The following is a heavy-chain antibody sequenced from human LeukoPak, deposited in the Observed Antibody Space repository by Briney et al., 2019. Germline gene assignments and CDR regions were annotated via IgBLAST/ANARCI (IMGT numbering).Heavy chain of an antibody. J-gene: IGHJ4*02. CDR3: AADISLLSSGWYYFDY. CDR1: GFTFTSSA. Sequence: GTSVKVSCKASGFTFTSSAVQWARQARGQRLEWIGWIVVGSGNTNYAQKFQERVTITRDVSTSTAYMELSSLRSEDTAVYYCAADISLLSSGWYYFDYWGQGTLVTVSS. V-gene: IGHV1-58*01. CDR2: IVVGSGNT. D-gene: IGHD6-19*01.